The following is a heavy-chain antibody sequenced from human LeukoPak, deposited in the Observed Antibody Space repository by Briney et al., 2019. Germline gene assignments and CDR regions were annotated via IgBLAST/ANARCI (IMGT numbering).Heavy chain of an antibody. CDR2: IRSKANSYAT. Sequence: GGSLRLSCAASGFTFSGSAMHWVRQASGKGLEWVGRIRSKANSYATAYAASVKGRFTISRDDSKNTAYLQMNSLKTEDTAVYYCTRRGYYDSRGYYPLDYWGQGTLVTVSS. J-gene: IGHJ4*02. CDR1: GFTFSGSA. CDR3: TRRGYYDSRGYYPLDY. V-gene: IGHV3-73*01. D-gene: IGHD3-22*01.